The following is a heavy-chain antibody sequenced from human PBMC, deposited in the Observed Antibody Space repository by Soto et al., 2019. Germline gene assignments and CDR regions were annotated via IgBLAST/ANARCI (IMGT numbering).Heavy chain of an antibody. CDR1: GFTFSSYS. CDR3: ARGHRGGFDY. J-gene: IGHJ4*02. CDR2: ISSSSSSI. V-gene: IGHV3-48*02. Sequence: EVQLVESGGGLVQPGGSLRLSCAASGFTFSSYSMNWVRQAPGKGLEWVSYISSSSSSIYYADSVKGRFTISRDNAKNSLYLQMNSLRDEDTAVYYCARGHRGGFDYWGQGTLVTVSA. D-gene: IGHD3-16*01.